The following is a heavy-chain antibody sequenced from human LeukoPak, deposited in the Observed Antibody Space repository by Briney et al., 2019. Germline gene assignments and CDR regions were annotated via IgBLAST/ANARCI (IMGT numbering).Heavy chain of an antibody. D-gene: IGHD6-13*01. J-gene: IGHJ3*02. Sequence: SETLTLTGTVSGGSISSDYRSWIRQPPGKALEWIGYIYYSGSTNYNPSLKSRVTISVDTSKNQFSLKLSSVTAADTAVYYCARTGYSSSWSPNWRGYAFDIWGQGTMVTVSS. CDR1: GGSISSDY. V-gene: IGHV4-59*01. CDR3: ARTGYSSSWSPNWRGYAFDI. CDR2: IYYSGST.